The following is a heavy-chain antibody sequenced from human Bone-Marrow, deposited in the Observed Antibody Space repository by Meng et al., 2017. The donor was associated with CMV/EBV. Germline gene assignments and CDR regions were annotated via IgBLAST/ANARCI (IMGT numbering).Heavy chain of an antibody. D-gene: IGHD2-2*01. J-gene: IGHJ5*02. Sequence: SETLSLTCAVYGGSFSGYYWSWIRQPPGKGLEWIGEINHSGSTNYNPSLKSRVTISVDTSKNQFSLKLSSVTAADTAVYYCASVPGYCSSSSCLNWFDPWGQGTLVTFSS. CDR1: GGSFSGYY. CDR2: INHSGST. V-gene: IGHV4-34*01. CDR3: ASVPGYCSSSSCLNWFDP.